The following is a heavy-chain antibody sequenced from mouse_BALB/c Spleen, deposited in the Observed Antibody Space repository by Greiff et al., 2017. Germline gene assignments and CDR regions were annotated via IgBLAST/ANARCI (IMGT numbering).Heavy chain of an antibody. Sequence: DVQLQESGAELVKPGASVKLSCTASGFNIKDTYMHWVKQRPEQGLEWIGRIDPANGNTKYDPKFQGKATITADTSSNTAYLQLSSLTSEDTAVYYCARSLLPGYAMDNWGQGASVSVAS. CDR1: GFNIKDTY. J-gene: IGHJ4*01. V-gene: IGHV14-3*02. D-gene: IGHD1-2*01. CDR3: ARSLLPGYAMDN. CDR2: IDPANGNT.